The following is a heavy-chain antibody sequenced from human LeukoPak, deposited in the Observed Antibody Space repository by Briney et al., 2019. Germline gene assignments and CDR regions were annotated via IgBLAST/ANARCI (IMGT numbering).Heavy chain of an antibody. CDR2: IIPIFGTA. Sequence: GASVKVSCKASGGTFSSYAISWVRQAPGQGLEWMGGIIPIFGTANYAQKFQGRVTITADESTSTAYMELSSLRSEDTAAYYCARVDGDGYNGYWFDPWGQGTLVTVSS. CDR3: ARVDGDGYNGYWFDP. J-gene: IGHJ5*02. V-gene: IGHV1-69*13. CDR1: GGTFSSYA. D-gene: IGHD5-24*01.